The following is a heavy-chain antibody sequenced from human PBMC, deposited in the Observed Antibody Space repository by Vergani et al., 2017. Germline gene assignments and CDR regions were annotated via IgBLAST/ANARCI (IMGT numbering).Heavy chain of an antibody. J-gene: IGHJ4*02. V-gene: IGHV4-38-2*01. CDR2: IYRTGRT. CDR1: GFSIDNGYY. CDR3: ARRSGIVYDIFSGTQYFFDF. Sequence: QVQLQESGPGLVKPSETLSLTCAVSGFSIDNGYYWDWIRQPPGKGREWIGSIYRTGRTHFNPSLKSRVTISVDTSNNHFSLRLNSLTAADTAVYYCARRSGIVYDIFSGTQYFFDFWCQGTLVTVAS. D-gene: IGHD3-9*01.